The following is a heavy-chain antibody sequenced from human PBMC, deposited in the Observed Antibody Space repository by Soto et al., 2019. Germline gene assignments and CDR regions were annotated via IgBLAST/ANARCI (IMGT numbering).Heavy chain of an antibody. CDR1: GFSLTTSGVG. Sequence: QITVKESGPTLVEPTHTLTLTCTFSGFSLTTSGVGVGWIRQPPGKALEWLELIYWDDDKHYSQSLKTSLTITKGTSKIQVVLTMTKMDPVDTATYYWAPSRAPRLFEYSGQRTLVTVSS. D-gene: IGHD6-25*01. CDR3: APSRAPRLFEY. CDR2: IYWDDDK. J-gene: IGHJ4*02. V-gene: IGHV2-5*02.